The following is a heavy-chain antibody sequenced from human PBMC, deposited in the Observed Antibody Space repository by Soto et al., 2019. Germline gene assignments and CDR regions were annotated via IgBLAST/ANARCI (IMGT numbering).Heavy chain of an antibody. CDR3: ARDVGQLWLTSRWFDP. Sequence: GASVKVSCKACGYTFTGYYMHWVRQEPGQGLEWMGWINPNSGGTNYAQKFQGWVTMTRDTSISTAYMELSRLRSDDTAVYYCARDVGQLWLTSRWFDPWGQGTLVTVSS. CDR2: INPNSGGT. V-gene: IGHV1-2*04. D-gene: IGHD5-18*01. J-gene: IGHJ5*02. CDR1: GYTFTGYY.